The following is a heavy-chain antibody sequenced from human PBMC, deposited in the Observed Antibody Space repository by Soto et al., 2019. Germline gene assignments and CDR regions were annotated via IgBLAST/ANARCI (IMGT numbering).Heavy chain of an antibody. Sequence: PSETLSLTCTVSGGSISSGGYYWSWIRQHPGKCLEWIGYIYYSGSINYNPSLKSRVTISVDKSKNQFSLKLSSVTAADTAVYYCARDRAHYYGSGSYLYYYYGMDVWGQGTTVTVSS. J-gene: IGHJ6*02. CDR1: GGSISSGGYY. CDR3: ARDRAHYYGSGSYLYYYYGMDV. D-gene: IGHD3-10*01. CDR2: IYYSGSI. V-gene: IGHV4-31*03.